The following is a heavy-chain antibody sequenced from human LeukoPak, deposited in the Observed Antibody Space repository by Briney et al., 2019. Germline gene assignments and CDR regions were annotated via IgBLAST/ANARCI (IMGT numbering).Heavy chain of an antibody. CDR1: GYTFTGYY. V-gene: IGHV1-2*02. D-gene: IGHD2-2*02. J-gene: IGHJ4*02. CDR3: ARDPYCSSTSCYNTYFDY. Sequence: GASVKVSCKASGYTFTGYYMHWVRQAPGQRLEWMGWINPNSGGTNYAQKFQGRVTMTRDTSISTAYMELSRLRSDDTAVYYCARDPYCSSTSCYNTYFDYWGQGTLVTVSS. CDR2: INPNSGGT.